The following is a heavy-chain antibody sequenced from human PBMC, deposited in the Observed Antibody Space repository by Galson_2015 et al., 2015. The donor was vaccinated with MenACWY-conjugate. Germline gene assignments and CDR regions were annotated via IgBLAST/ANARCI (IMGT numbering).Heavy chain of an antibody. CDR1: GFTFSNYG. D-gene: IGHD4-11*01. CDR2: INGSGEHT. V-gene: IGHV3-23*01. Sequence: SLRLSCAASGFTFSNYGMNWVRQAPGKGLEWVSDINGSGEHTYYAHSVKGRFTISRDNSRNTLSLQMNSLRAEDTALYYCAKEHLHMSPGDYRAQSPLVTVSS. J-gene: IGHJ4*02. CDR3: AKEHLHMSPGDY.